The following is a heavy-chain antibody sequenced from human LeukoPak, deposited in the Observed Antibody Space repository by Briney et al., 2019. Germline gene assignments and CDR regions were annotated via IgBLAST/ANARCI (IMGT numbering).Heavy chain of an antibody. V-gene: IGHV1-18*01. Sequence: ASVTVSCTAPGYTFTNYGLFWVRQAPGQGIEWMGWISANTGNTKALQSFKGRVTMTTDTATSTAYMELRSLTSVDTAVYYCARSSSGYNYRYNYGMDVWGQGTTVIVSS. J-gene: IGHJ6*02. CDR2: ISANTGNT. CDR3: ARSSSGYNYRYNYGMDV. D-gene: IGHD5-12*01. CDR1: GYTFTNYG.